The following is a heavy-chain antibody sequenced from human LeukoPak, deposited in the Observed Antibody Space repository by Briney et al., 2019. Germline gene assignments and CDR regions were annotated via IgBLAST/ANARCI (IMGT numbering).Heavy chain of an antibody. D-gene: IGHD3-22*01. CDR3: AKDSYYYDSSGYD. CDR1: GFTSSSYA. V-gene: IGHV3-23*01. CDR2: ISGSGGST. Sequence: GGSLRLSCAASGFTSSSYAMSWVRQAPGKGLEWVSAISGSGGSTYYADSVKGRFTISRDNSKNTLYLQMNSLRAEDTAVYYCAKDSYYYDSSGYDWGQGTLVTVSS. J-gene: IGHJ4*02.